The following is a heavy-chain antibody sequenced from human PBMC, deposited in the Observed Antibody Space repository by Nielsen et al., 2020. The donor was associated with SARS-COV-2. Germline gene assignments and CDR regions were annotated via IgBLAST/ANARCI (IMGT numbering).Heavy chain of an antibody. V-gene: IGHV3-33*01. CDR1: GFTFSSYG. CDR3: ARDRAVHYYDSSGYD. J-gene: IGHJ4*02. D-gene: IGHD3-22*01. CDR2: IWYDGSNK. Sequence: GGSLRLSCAASGFTFSSYGMHWVRQAPGKGLEWVAVIWYDGSNKYYADSVKGRFTISRDNSKNTLYLQMNSLRAEDTAVYYCARDRAVHYYDSSGYDWGQGTLVTVSS.